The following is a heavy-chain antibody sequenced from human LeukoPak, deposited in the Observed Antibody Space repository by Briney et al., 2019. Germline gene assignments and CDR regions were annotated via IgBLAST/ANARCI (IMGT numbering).Heavy chain of an antibody. Sequence: SETLSLTCAVYGGSFSGYYWSWIRQPPGKGLEWIGEINHSGSTYYNPSLKSRVTISVDTSKNQFPLKLSSVIAADTAVYYCARLYSYGYGFLWGQGTLVTVSS. J-gene: IGHJ4*02. V-gene: IGHV4-34*01. D-gene: IGHD5-18*01. CDR3: ARLYSYGYGFL. CDR1: GGSFSGYY. CDR2: INHSGST.